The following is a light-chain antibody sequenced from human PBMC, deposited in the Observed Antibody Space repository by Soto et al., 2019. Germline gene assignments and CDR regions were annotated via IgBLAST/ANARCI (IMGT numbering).Light chain of an antibody. CDR3: QQYGSSSWT. J-gene: IGKJ1*01. CDR1: QSVTNNY. CDR2: DAS. V-gene: IGKV3-20*01. Sequence: EIVLTQSPGTLSLSPGESATLSCRASQSVTNNYLAWYQQKPGQAPRLLMFDASSRATAIADRFSGSGSGTDFTLTISRLEAVDFAVYYCQQYGSSSWTFGQGTKVEIK.